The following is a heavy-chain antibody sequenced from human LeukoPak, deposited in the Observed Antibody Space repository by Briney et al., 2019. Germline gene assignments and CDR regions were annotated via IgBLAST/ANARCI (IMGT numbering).Heavy chain of an antibody. CDR3: AKFYSGSYKGGDDY. CDR2: ISYDGSNK. CDR1: GFRFSRSG. Sequence: GGSLRLSCAASGFRFSRSGMHWVRQAPGKGLEWVAVISYDGSNKYYADSMKGRFTISRDNSKNTLYLQMNSLRAEDTAVYYCAKFYSGSYKGGDDYWGQGTLVTVSS. V-gene: IGHV3-30*18. J-gene: IGHJ4*02. D-gene: IGHD1-26*01.